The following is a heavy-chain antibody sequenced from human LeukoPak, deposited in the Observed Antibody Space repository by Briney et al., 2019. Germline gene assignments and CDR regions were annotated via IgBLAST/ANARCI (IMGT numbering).Heavy chain of an antibody. CDR1: GFIFSTYN. CDR2: IISTSDT. D-gene: IGHD4-17*01. Sequence: AGGSLRLSCAASGFIFSTYNMNWVRQAPGKGLEWVSSIISTSDTYYADSVKGRFTISRDNAKNSLYLQMNSLRAEDTAIYYCASVRSGDTRDFDYWGQGTLVTVSS. CDR3: ASVRSGDTRDFDY. V-gene: IGHV3-21*01. J-gene: IGHJ4*02.